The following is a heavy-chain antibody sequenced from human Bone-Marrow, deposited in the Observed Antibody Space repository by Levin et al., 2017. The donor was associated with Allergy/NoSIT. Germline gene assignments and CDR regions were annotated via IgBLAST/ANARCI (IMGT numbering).Heavy chain of an antibody. J-gene: IGHJ4*02. V-gene: IGHV1-8*01. D-gene: IGHD5-12*01. CDR1: GYTFTSFD. CDR2: MYPNSDNA. Sequence: GASVKVSCKTSGYTFTSFDINWVRQATGQGLEWMGWMYPNSDNAGYAQKFQGRATMTRNTSISTAYMELSSLRSEDTAIYYCARGELGSGYLFDYWGQGTLVTVSS. CDR3: ARGELGSGYLFDY.